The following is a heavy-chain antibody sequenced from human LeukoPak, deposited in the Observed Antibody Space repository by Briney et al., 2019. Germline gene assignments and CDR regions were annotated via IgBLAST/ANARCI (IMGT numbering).Heavy chain of an antibody. Sequence: GGSLRLSCAVSGLTFNSYNMNWVRQAPGKGLEWVSSISSSSNYIEYADSVKGRFTISRDNAKNSLYLQMNSLRAEDTAVYYCAREGRGWLRNFGYWGQGTLVTVSS. D-gene: IGHD5-12*01. CDR1: GLTFNSYN. V-gene: IGHV3-21*01. CDR3: AREGRGWLRNFGY. CDR2: ISSSSNYI. J-gene: IGHJ4*02.